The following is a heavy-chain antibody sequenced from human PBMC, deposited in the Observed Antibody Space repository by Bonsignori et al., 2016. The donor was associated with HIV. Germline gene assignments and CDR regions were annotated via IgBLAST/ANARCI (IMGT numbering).Heavy chain of an antibody. D-gene: IGHD3-16*01. Sequence: GGSLRLSCAASGFIFRNYAIHWVRQAPGKGLEWVALISNDGRSLYFADSVKGRFTISRDDSRNTVFLQLKTLTTEDAAVYYCAREQIAGVPTFGGSGLHPWGQGTLVTVSS. CDR2: ISNDGRSL. J-gene: IGHJ5*02. CDR3: AREQIAGVPTFGGSGLHP. V-gene: IGHV3-30*03. CDR1: GFIFRNYA.